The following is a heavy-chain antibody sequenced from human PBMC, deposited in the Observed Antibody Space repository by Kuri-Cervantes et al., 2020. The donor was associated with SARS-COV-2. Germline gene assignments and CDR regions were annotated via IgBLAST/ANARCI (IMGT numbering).Heavy chain of an antibody. CDR2: INHTGST. V-gene: IGHV4-34*01. CDR3: ARGTYTYYDSWRGPYFDY. CDR1: GGSFSGYY. J-gene: IGHJ4*02. D-gene: IGHD3-3*01. Sequence: SQTLSLTCAVYGGSFSGYYWSWIRQSPGKGLVWIGEINHTGSTNYNPSLKSRVTISVGASKNQFSLKLNSVTAADTAVYYCARGTYTYYDSWRGPYFDYWGQGNLVTVSS.